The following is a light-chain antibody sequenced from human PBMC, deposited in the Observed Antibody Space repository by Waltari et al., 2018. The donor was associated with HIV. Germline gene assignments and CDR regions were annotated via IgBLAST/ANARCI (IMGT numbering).Light chain of an antibody. Sequence: SFDLAQPPSVSVSPGQTATIACSADTVGNINFFWYYQKSGQAPVVVIYEDDKRPSGSAERFSGSKSGKTGTLTITGTQSMDEGDYYCQAWDKNDVIFGGGTKLTVL. CDR3: QAWDKNDVI. CDR2: EDD. CDR1: TVGNIN. J-gene: IGLJ2*01. V-gene: IGLV3-1*01.